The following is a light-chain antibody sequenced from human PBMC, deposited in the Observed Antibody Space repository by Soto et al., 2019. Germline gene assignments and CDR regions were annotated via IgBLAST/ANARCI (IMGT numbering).Light chain of an antibody. J-gene: IGLJ1*01. Sequence: QSVLSQPASVSGSPGQSITISCTGTSSDVGGYNYVSWYQQHLGKAPKLMIYDVSNRPSGVSNRFSGSKSGNTASLTISGLQAEDEADYYCSSYTSRNTRVFGTGTKVTVL. CDR2: DVS. CDR3: SSYTSRNTRV. CDR1: SSDVGGYNY. V-gene: IGLV2-14*01.